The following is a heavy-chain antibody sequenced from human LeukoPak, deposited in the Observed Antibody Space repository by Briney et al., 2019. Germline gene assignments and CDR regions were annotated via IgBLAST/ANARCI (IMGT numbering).Heavy chain of an antibody. CDR3: ARGDSSGYYYFDY. Sequence: PGGSLRLSCAASGFTFSSYAMHWVRQAPGKGLEYVSAISSNGGSTYYANSEKGRFTISRDNSKNTLYLQMGSLRAEDMAVYYCARGDSSGYYYFDYWGQGTLVTVSS. CDR2: ISSNGGST. V-gene: IGHV3-64*01. D-gene: IGHD3-22*01. J-gene: IGHJ4*02. CDR1: GFTFSSYA.